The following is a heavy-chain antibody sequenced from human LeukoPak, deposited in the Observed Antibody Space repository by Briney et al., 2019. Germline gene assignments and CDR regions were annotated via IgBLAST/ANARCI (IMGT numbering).Heavy chain of an antibody. V-gene: IGHV1-2*02. Sequence: GASVKVSCKASGYTFTGYYMHWVRQAPGQGLEWMGWINPNSGGTNYAQKFQGRVTMTRDTSISSAYMELSRLRSDDTAVYYCARGGYYDFWSGYFTFDYWGQGTLATVSS. J-gene: IGHJ4*02. D-gene: IGHD3-3*01. CDR1: GYTFTGYY. CDR3: ARGGYYDFWSGYFTFDY. CDR2: INPNSGGT.